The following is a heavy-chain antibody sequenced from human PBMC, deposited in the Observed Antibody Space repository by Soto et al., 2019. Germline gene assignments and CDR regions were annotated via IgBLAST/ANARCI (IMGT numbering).Heavy chain of an antibody. Sequence: SETLSLTCTVSGDSISSYSWSWIRQPPGKGLEWIGYIYYSGNTNYIPSLKSRLTISVDTSKSQISLKLSSVTAADTAVYYCARGSTDYYYGMDVWGQGTTVTVSS. J-gene: IGHJ6*02. V-gene: IGHV4-59*01. CDR1: GDSISSYS. CDR2: IYYSGNT. CDR3: ARGSTDYYYGMDV.